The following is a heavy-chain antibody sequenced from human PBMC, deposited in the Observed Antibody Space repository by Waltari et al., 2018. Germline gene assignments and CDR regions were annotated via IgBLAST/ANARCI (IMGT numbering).Heavy chain of an antibody. CDR3: ARADYDFWSLLGGMDV. Sequence: QVQLQESGPGLVKPSQTLSLTCTVSGGSISSGDYYWSWIRQPPGKGLEWIGYIYYSGSTYDNPSLKSRVTISVDTSKNQFSLKLSSVTAADTAVYYCARADYDFWSLLGGMDVWGQGTTVTVSS. D-gene: IGHD3-3*01. CDR2: IYYSGST. V-gene: IGHV4-30-4*08. CDR1: GGSISSGDYY. J-gene: IGHJ6*02.